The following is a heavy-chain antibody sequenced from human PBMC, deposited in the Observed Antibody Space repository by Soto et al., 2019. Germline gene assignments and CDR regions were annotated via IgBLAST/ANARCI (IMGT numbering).Heavy chain of an antibody. Sequence: GSVKVSCKVCGYPLTELSMHLVRQAPGKGLEWMGGFDTEDGETIYAQKFQVRVTMTEYTSTDTAYMDLSSLRSEDTAVYYCATIIETDYFDYWGQGTMVTVSS. CDR1: GYPLTELS. V-gene: IGHV1-24*01. J-gene: IGHJ4*02. CDR2: FDTEDGET. CDR3: ATIIETDYFDY.